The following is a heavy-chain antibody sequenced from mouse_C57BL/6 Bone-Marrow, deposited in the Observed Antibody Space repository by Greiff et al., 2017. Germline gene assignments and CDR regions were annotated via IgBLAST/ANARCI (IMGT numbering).Heavy chain of an antibody. Sequence: VQLQASGAELVRPGASVTLSCKASGYTFTDYEMHWVKQTPVHGLEWIGAIDPETGGTAYNQKFKGKAILTADKSSSTAYMELRSLTSEDSAVYYCTDYYGSSYDYYAMDYWGQGTSVTVSS. CDR3: TDYYGSSYDYYAMDY. CDR1: GYTFTDYE. CDR2: IDPETGGT. V-gene: IGHV1-15*01. J-gene: IGHJ4*01. D-gene: IGHD1-1*01.